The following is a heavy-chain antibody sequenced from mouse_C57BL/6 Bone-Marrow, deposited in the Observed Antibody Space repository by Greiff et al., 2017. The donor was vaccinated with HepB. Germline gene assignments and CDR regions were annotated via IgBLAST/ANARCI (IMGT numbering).Heavy chain of an antibody. D-gene: IGHD2-2*01. CDR1: GYTFTSYW. V-gene: IGHV1-50*01. J-gene: IGHJ2*01. Sequence: VKLQQPGAELVKPGASVKLSCKASGYTFTSYWMQWVKQRPGQGLEWIGEIDPSDSYTNYNQKFKGKATLTVDTSSSTAYMQLSSRTSEDSAVYYCARGVTTDYWGQGTTLTVSS. CDR3: ARGVTTDY. CDR2: IDPSDSYT.